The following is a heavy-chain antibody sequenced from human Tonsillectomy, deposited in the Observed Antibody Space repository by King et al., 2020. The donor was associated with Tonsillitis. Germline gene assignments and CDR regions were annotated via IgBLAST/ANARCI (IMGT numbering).Heavy chain of an antibody. CDR1: GFTFSSYG. D-gene: IGHD2-8*01. Sequence: VQLVESGGGVVQPGRSLRLSCATSGFTFSSYGMHWVRQAPGKGLEWVAVISEDGSNKFYADSVKGRFTISRDNSENTLYLQINSLRAEDTAVYYCASDWGGTNPLDVFEIWGQGTMVTVSS. V-gene: IGHV3-33*05. CDR2: ISEDGSNK. CDR3: ASDWGGTNPLDVFEI. J-gene: IGHJ3*02.